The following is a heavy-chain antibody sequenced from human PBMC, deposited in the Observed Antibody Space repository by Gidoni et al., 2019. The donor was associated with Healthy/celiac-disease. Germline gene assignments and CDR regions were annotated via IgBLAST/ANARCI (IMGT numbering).Heavy chain of an antibody. CDR2: IIPILGIA. CDR1: GGTFSSYA. D-gene: IGHD5-18*01. CDR3: ARDTAMDDYYYYGMDV. J-gene: IGHJ6*02. V-gene: IGHV1-69*04. Sequence: QVQLVQSGAEVKKPGSSVKVSCKASGGTFSSYAISWVRQAPGQGLEWMGRIIPILGIANYAQKFQGRVTITADKSTSTAYMELSSLRSEDTAVYYCARDTAMDDYYYYGMDVWGQGTTVTVSS.